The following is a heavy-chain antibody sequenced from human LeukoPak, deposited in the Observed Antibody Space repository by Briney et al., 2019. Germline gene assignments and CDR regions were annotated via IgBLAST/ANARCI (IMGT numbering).Heavy chain of an antibody. Sequence: SETLSLTCIVSGGSISSSRDYWGWIRQPPGKGLEWVGNIYYDGSTYYNPSLKSRVTISTDTSKNQFSLKVSSVIAADTAVYYCARKVAGSSAFDYWGQGTLVTVSS. CDR1: GGSISSSRDY. V-gene: IGHV4-39*01. CDR3: ARKVAGSSAFDY. D-gene: IGHD6-19*01. J-gene: IGHJ4*02. CDR2: IYYDGST.